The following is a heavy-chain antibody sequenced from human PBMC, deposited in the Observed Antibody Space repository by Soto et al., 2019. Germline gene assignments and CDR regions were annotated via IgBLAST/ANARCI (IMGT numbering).Heavy chain of an antibody. CDR3: ARVERRTAYYFDY. V-gene: IGHV4-30-2*01. CDR1: GGSISSGGYS. CDR2: IYHSGST. J-gene: IGHJ4*02. Sequence: QLQLQESGSGLVKPSQTLSLTCAVSGGSISSGGYSWSWIRQPPGKGLEWIGYIYHSGSTYYNPSLKSRVTISVDSSKHQFSLKLSSVTAADTAVYYCARVERRTAYYFDYWGQGTLVTVSS.